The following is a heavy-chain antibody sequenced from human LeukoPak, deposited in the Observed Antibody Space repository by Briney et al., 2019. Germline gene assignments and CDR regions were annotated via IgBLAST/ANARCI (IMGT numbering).Heavy chain of an antibody. CDR1: GFRFSSYA. Sequence: QTGGSLRLSCAASGFRFSSYAMSWVRQAPGKGLEWVSAISGSGGSTYYADSVKGRFTISRDNSKNTLYLQMNSLRAEDTAVYYCAKDLAVGATAGDYFDYWGQGTLVTVSS. V-gene: IGHV3-23*01. J-gene: IGHJ4*02. CDR2: ISGSGGST. CDR3: AKDLAVGATAGDYFDY. D-gene: IGHD1-26*01.